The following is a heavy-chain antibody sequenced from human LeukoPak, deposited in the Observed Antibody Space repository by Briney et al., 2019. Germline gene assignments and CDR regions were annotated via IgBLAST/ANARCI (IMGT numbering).Heavy chain of an antibody. CDR3: ARDPKNPIFGVVTPAEYFQH. D-gene: IGHD3-3*01. J-gene: IGHJ1*01. CDR1: GGTFSSYA. CDR2: IIPIFGRT. Sequence: EASVKVSCKASGGTFSSYAISWVRQAPGQGLEWMGGIIPIFGRTNYAQRFQGRVTITADESTSTAYMELSSLRSEDTAVYYCARDPKNPIFGVVTPAEYFQHWGQGTLVTVSS. V-gene: IGHV1-69*13.